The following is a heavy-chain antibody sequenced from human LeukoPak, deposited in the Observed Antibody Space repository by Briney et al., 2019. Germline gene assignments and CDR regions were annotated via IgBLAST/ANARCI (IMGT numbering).Heavy chain of an antibody. V-gene: IGHV3-7*01. CDR3: ARDSSSWYPRGAFDI. D-gene: IGHD6-13*01. J-gene: IGHJ3*02. Sequence: GGSLRLSCAASGFTVSSNYMSWVRQAPGKGLEWVANIKQDGSEKYYVDSVKGRFTISRDNAKNSLYLQMNSLRAEDTAVYYCARDSSSWYPRGAFDIWGQGTMVTVSS. CDR2: IKQDGSEK. CDR1: GFTVSSNY.